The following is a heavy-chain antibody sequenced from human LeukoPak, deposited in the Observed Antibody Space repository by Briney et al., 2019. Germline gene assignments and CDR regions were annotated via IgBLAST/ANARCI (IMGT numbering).Heavy chain of an antibody. CDR3: SRDAGPFGGVRFDH. J-gene: IGHJ4*02. Sequence: ASVKVSCKASGYTFTAYGISWVRQAPGQGLEWMGWISANNGNTNYAQKVQGRVTMTRDTFTSTANMELRSLSYDDTAVYYCSRDAGPFGGVRFDHWGQGTLVTVSS. V-gene: IGHV1-18*01. CDR2: ISANNGNT. CDR1: GYTFTAYG. D-gene: IGHD3-16*01.